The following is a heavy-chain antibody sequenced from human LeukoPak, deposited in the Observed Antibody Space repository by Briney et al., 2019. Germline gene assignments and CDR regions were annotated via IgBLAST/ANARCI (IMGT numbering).Heavy chain of an antibody. CDR1: GYTFTNYD. CDR2: MNPNSGNT. V-gene: IGHV1-8*03. J-gene: IGHJ5*02. Sequence: ASVKVSCKASGYTFTNYDINSVRQATGQGLEWMGWMNPNSGNTGYTQKFQGRVTITRNTSISTAYMELSSLRSEDTALYYCARTLLYCSTTSCYHNWFDPWGQGTLVTVSS. D-gene: IGHD2-2*01. CDR3: ARTLLYCSTTSCYHNWFDP.